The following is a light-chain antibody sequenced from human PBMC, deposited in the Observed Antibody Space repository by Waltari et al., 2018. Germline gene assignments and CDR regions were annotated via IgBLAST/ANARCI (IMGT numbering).Light chain of an antibody. V-gene: IGLV1-44*01. J-gene: IGLJ1*01. CDR2: SNN. Sequence: QSVLTQPPSASGTPGQRVTISCSGSSSNIGSNTVNWYQQLPGTAPKLLISSNNRRPSGVPDRCSGSKSGTSASLAISGLQSEDEADYYCAAWDDSLNGYVFGTGTKVTVL. CDR1: SSNIGSNT. CDR3: AAWDDSLNGYV.